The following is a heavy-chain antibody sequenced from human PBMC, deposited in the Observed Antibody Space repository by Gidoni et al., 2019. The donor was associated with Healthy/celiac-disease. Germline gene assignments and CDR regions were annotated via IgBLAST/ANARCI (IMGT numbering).Heavy chain of an antibody. V-gene: IGHV3-21*01. J-gene: IGHJ6*03. CDR3: AGGGYYDSSGYENYYMDV. CDR2: ISSSSSYI. D-gene: IGHD3-22*01. CDR1: GLPFSSYS. Sequence: EVQLVESGGGLVKPGGSLRLSCAASGLPFSSYSMNWVRQAPGKGLEWVSSISSSSSYIYYADSVKGRFTISRDNAKNSLYLQMNSLRAEDTAVYYCAGGGYYDSSGYENYYMDVWGKGTTVTVSS.